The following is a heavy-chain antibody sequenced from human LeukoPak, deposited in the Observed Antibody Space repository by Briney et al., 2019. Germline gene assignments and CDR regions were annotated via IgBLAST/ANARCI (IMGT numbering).Heavy chain of an antibody. CDR3: ARDTVYGSGAN. CDR2: IYSGGNT. Sequence: GGSLRLSCAVSGFTVSNNYMSWVRQAPGKGLEWVSVIYSGGNTYYAESVKGRFTISRDNSSNTLYLQMNSLRVEDTAMYYCARDTVYGSGANWGRGTLVTVSS. V-gene: IGHV3-53*01. CDR1: GFTVSNNY. D-gene: IGHD3-10*01. J-gene: IGHJ4*02.